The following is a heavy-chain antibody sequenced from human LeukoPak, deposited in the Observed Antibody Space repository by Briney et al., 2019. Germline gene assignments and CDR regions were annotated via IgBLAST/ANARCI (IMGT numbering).Heavy chain of an antibody. CDR3: AREGRITMVLDP. CDR2: INPSGGST. CDR1: GYTFTSYY. V-gene: IGHV1-46*01. D-gene: IGHD3-10*01. J-gene: IGHJ5*02. Sequence: ASVKVSCKASGYTFTSYYMHLVRQAPGQGLQWMGIINPSGGSTSYAQKFQGRVTMTRDTSTSTVYMELNSLRSEDTAVYYCAREGRITMVLDPWGQGTLVTVSS.